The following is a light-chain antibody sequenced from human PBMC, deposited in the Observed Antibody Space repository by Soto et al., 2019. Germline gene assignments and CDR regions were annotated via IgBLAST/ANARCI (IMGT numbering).Light chain of an antibody. J-gene: IGLJ1*01. CDR2: DVT. V-gene: IGLV2-14*03. CDR3: SSYTRSTIYV. Sequence: VLTQPASVSGSPGQSITISCTGTSSDVGGYNHVSWYQHYPGKAPKLIIYDVTNRPSGVSNRFSGSKSGNTASLTISGLQAEDEADYFCSSYTRSTIYVFVTGTKVTVL. CDR1: SSDVGGYNH.